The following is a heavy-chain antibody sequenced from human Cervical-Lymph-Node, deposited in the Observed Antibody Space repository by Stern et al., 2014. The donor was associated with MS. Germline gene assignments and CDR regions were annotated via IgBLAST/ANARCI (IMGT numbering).Heavy chain of an antibody. V-gene: IGHV3-23*04. CDR2: ISGSGGST. CDR1: GFPFGSYA. Sequence: VQLVESGGGLVQPGGSLRLSCVASGFPFGSYAMNWVRLAPGKGLEWVSDISGSGGSTYYADSVKGRFTISRDNSKNTLYLQMNSLRAEDTAIYYCAKRQYGGNYGAFDYWGQGTQVTVSS. J-gene: IGHJ4*02. CDR3: AKRQYGGNYGAFDY. D-gene: IGHD4/OR15-4a*01.